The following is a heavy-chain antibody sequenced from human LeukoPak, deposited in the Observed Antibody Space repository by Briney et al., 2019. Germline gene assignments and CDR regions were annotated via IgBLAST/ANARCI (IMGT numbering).Heavy chain of an antibody. D-gene: IGHD5-18*01. V-gene: IGHV3-23*01. CDR2: MSARGGGS. Sequence: GGSLRLSCAASGFTLTNYPMSWVRQAPGRGLEWVSSMSARGGGSYYADSVKGRFTISRDSSKNTLYLQMNSLRAEDTAVYYCARDNVGYSYGYNYWGQGTLVTVSS. J-gene: IGHJ4*02. CDR1: GFTLTNYP. CDR3: ARDNVGYSYGYNY.